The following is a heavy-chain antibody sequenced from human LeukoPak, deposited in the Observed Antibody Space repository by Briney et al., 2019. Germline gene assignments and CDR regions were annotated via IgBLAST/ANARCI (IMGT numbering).Heavy chain of an antibody. CDR2: IKEDGSKI. J-gene: IGHJ6*02. V-gene: IGHV3-7*03. CDR1: GFSFCSYW. CDR3: ARDPGRQYSSVADV. Sequence: GGSLRLSCTASGFSFCSYWMNWVRQAPGKGLEWLANIKEDGSKIYYLDSVKGRFTISRDNAKNSLYLQMDSLRAADTAVYYCARDPGRQYSSVADVWGQGTTVTVSS. D-gene: IGHD3-22*01.